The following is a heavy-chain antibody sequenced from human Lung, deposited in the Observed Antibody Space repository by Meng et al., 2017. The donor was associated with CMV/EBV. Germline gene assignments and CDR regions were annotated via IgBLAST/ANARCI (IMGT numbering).Heavy chain of an antibody. Sequence: LYCTASGFIFLDYYMIWIRQAPGKGLEYISYISNGGGISIYYADSVKGRFTISRDDAHSSVYLQMNSLRDDDTAVYYCARGLRVSSYWGQGTLVTVSS. V-gene: IGHV3-11*01. CDR2: ISNGGGISI. J-gene: IGHJ4*02. CDR1: GFIFLDYY. CDR3: ARGLRVSSY.